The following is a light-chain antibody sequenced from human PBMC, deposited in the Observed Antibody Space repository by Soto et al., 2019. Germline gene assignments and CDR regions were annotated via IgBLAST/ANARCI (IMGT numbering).Light chain of an antibody. J-gene: IGKJ2*01. V-gene: IGKV1-33*01. Sequence: DIQMTQSPSSLSASVGDRVTITCQASQAIQNYINWYQHTPGKAPKLLIFDASNLHPGVASRFSGRASGTDFSLTISSLHPEDFATYFCQQHHDFPYTFGQGTKLDIK. CDR2: DAS. CDR1: QAIQNY. CDR3: QQHHDFPYT.